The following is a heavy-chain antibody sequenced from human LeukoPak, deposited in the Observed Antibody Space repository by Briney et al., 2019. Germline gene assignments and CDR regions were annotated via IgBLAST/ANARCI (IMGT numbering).Heavy chain of an antibody. D-gene: IGHD3-9*01. CDR3: AKRAWYYDILTGYNPYDGMDV. CDR1: GFSFSNYG. Sequence: GGSLRLSCAASGFSFSNYGIHWVRQAPGKGLEWVTFMQYDGSDIFYADSVKGRFTISRDNSKNTLYLQMNSLRAEDTAVYYCAKRAWYYDILTGYNPYDGMDVWGQGTTVTVSS. CDR2: MQYDGSDI. J-gene: IGHJ6*02. V-gene: IGHV3-30*02.